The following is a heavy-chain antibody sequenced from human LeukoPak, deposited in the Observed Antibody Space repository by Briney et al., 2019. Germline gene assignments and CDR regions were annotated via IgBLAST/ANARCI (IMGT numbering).Heavy chain of an antibody. CDR1: GYTLTELS. CDR2: FDPEDGET. CDR3: ATNSPGSFPSFDY. V-gene: IGHV1-24*01. J-gene: IGHJ4*02. D-gene: IGHD3-10*01. Sequence: GASVKVSCMVSGYTLTELSMHWVRQAPGKGLEWMGGFDPEDGETIYAQKFQGRVTMTEDTSTDTAYMELSSLRSEDTAVYYCATNSPGSFPSFDYWGQGTLVAVSS.